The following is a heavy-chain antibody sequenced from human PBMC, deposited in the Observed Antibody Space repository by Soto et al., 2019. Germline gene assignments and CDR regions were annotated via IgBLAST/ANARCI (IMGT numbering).Heavy chain of an antibody. CDR2: MNPNNGNT. J-gene: IGHJ6*03. Sequence: QVQLVQSGAEVKEPGASVTVSCKASGYTFTNYDINWVRQATGQGLEWVGWMNPNNGNTGYAQNFQGRVTMTTDISTSTASMELSSLKSEDTAVYYCARSPNHQLLWDVHMDVWGKGATVSVSS. D-gene: IGHD1-26*01. CDR1: GYTFTNYD. CDR3: ARSPNHQLLWDVHMDV. V-gene: IGHV1-8*01.